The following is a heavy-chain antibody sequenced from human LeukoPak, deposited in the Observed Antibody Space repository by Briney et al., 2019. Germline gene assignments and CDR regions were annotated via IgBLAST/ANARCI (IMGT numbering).Heavy chain of an antibody. CDR2: IWYDGSNK. CDR3: AKDGGVVVIGDELDY. Sequence: PGRSLRLSCAASGFTFSSYGMHWVRQAPGKGLEWVAGIWYDGSNKYYADSVKGRFTISRDNFTNTLYLQMNSLRAEDTAVYYCAKDGGVVVIGDELDYWGQGTLVTVSS. J-gene: IGHJ4*02. CDR1: GFTFSSYG. D-gene: IGHD2-15*01. V-gene: IGHV3-33*06.